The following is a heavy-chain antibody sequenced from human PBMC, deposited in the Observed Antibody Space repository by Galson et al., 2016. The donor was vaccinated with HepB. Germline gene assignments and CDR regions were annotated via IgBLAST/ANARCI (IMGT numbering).Heavy chain of an antibody. Sequence: SETLSLTCTVSGGSVSNRSNYWSWIRQTPGEGLEWIGCVYYTGKTNYNPSLRRRVTISIDTSKTQFSLRLSSVTAADTAFYYCARDFSDSSGYYRFDSWGQGALVTVSS. CDR3: ARDFSDSSGYYRFDS. J-gene: IGHJ4*01. V-gene: IGHV4-61*01. CDR1: GGSVSNRSNY. D-gene: IGHD3-22*01. CDR2: VYYTGKT.